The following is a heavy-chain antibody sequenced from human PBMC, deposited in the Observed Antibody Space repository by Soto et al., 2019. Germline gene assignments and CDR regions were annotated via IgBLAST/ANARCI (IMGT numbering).Heavy chain of an antibody. V-gene: IGHV4-59*01. J-gene: IGHJ6*02. D-gene: IGHD1-26*01. Sequence: PSDTLSLTCTVSGASIRSFFWTWLRQPPGRGLKWIGNIYYSVNTNYNPSLKNRDTMSVDTSKNQFSLMMTSVTAADTGVYYCARPSGSYSYYYGMDVWGQGTTVTVSS. CDR2: IYYSVNT. CDR3: ARPSGSYSYYYGMDV. CDR1: GASIRSFF.